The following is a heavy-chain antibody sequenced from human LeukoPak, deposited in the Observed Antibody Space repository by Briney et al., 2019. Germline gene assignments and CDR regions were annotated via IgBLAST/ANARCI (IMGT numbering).Heavy chain of an antibody. CDR3: ARERGHYYGSGSYYHDFDY. J-gene: IGHJ4*02. CDR2: ISAYNGNT. Sequence: GASVKVSCKASGYTFTSYGISWVRQAPGQGLEWMGWISAYNGNTNYAQKFQGRVTMTRDMSTSKVYMEVSRRRSEDTAVYYCARERGHYYGSGSYYHDFDYWGQGTLVTVSS. V-gene: IGHV1-18*01. CDR1: GYTFTSYG. D-gene: IGHD3-10*01.